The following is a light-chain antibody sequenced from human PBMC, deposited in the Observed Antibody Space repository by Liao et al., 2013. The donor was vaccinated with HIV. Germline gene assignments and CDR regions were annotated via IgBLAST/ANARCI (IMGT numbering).Light chain of an antibody. CDR3: QVWDRSSDVRV. V-gene: IGLV3-21*01. CDR1: NIGSKS. CDR2: YDS. J-gene: IGLJ2*01. Sequence: SYVLTQPPSVSVAPGKTARITCGGNNIGSKSVHWYQQKPGQAPVLVIYYDSDRPSGIPERFSGSNSGNTATLTISRVEAGDEADYYCQVWDRSSDVRVFGGGTKLTV.